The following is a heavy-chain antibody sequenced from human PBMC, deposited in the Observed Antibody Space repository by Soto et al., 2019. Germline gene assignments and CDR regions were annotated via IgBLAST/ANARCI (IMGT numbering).Heavy chain of an antibody. J-gene: IGHJ6*02. CDR2: ISYDGSNK. CDR1: GFTFSSDA. V-gene: IGHV3-30-3*01. Sequence: PGGSLRLSCAASGFTFSSDAMHWVRQAPGKGLEWVAVISYDGSNKYYADSVKGRFTISRDNSKNTLYLQMNSLRAEDMAVYYCARGGVDYGFYGRYSSRSSGMDFWGQGPTVTVS. D-gene: IGHD4-17*01. CDR3: ARGGVDYGFYGRYSSRSSGMDF.